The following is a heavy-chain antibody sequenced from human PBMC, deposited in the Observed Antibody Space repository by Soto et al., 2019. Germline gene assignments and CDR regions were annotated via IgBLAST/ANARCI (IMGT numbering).Heavy chain of an antibody. J-gene: IGHJ6*02. V-gene: IGHV1-3*05. CDR2: MNGASGNT. CDR1: GYTFTAYA. Sequence: QVQLVQSGAEEKKPGASVKVSCKASGYTFTAYAMHWVRQAPGQRLEWMGWMNGASGNTKYSQKFQGRVTITRDTTASTAYRELSSLRSEDTAVYYCGKGYSYAMDVWGQGTTVTVSS. CDR3: GKGYSYAMDV.